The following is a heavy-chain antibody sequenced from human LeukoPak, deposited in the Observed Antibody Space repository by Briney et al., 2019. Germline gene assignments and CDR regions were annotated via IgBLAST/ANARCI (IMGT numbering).Heavy chain of an antibody. J-gene: IGHJ5*02. CDR1: GGSISSGSYY. D-gene: IGHD3-22*01. Sequence: SETLSLTCTVSGGSISSGSYYWRWIRQPAGKGLEWIVRIYTSGSTNYNPSLKSRVTISVDTSNNQFSLKFNSVTAADTAVYYCARVGIVLVTGSNWVDPWGQGTLVTVSS. V-gene: IGHV4-61*02. CDR2: IYTSGST. CDR3: ARVGIVLVTGSNWVDP.